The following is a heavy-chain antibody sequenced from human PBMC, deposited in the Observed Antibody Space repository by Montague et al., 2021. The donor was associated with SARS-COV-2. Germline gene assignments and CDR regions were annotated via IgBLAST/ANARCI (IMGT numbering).Heavy chain of an antibody. CDR2: ISYDGSNK. D-gene: IGHD2-2*01. CDR1: GFTFSSYG. V-gene: IGHV3-30*18. J-gene: IGHJ5*02. Sequence: SLRLSCAASGFTFSSYGMHWVRQAPGKGLEWVAVISYDGSNKYYADSVKGRFTISGDNSKNTLYLQMNSLRAEDTAVYYCAKGFYSGIVVVPAAMPWFDPWGQGTLVTVSS. CDR3: AKGFYSGIVVVPAAMPWFDP.